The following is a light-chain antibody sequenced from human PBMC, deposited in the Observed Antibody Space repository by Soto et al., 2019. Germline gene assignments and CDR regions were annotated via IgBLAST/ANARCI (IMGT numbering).Light chain of an antibody. CDR2: GNS. Sequence: QSVLTHPPSVSGAPGQRVTISCTGSSSNIGAGYDVHWYQQLPGTAPKLLIYGNSNRPSGGPDRFSGSKSGTSASLAITGLQAEDEADYYCPSYDSSLSGWVFGGGTKLTVL. V-gene: IGLV1-40*01. J-gene: IGLJ3*02. CDR1: SSNIGAGYD. CDR3: PSYDSSLSGWV.